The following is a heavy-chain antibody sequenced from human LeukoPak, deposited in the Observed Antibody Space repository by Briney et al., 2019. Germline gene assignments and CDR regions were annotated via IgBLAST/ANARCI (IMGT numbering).Heavy chain of an antibody. CDR2: MNPNSGNT. Sequence: ASVKVSCKASGYTFTSYDINWVRQATGQGLEWMGWMNPNSGNTGYAQKFQDRVTMTRNTSISTAYMELSSLRSEDTAVYYCARGPLGYCTNGVCIKWGQGTLVTVSS. D-gene: IGHD2-8*01. V-gene: IGHV1-8*01. CDR1: GYTFTSYD. J-gene: IGHJ4*02. CDR3: ARGPLGYCTNGVCIK.